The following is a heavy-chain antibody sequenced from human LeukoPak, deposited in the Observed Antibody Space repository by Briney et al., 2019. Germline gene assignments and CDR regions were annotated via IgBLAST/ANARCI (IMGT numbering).Heavy chain of an antibody. Sequence: SETLSLTCTVSGGSISSYYWSWIRQPPGKGLEWIGYVHYSGNTNYNPSLKSRVAMSVDTSKNQFSLKLISVTAADTAVYYCVGWQRLLFDYWGQGTLVTVSS. CDR1: GGSISSYY. CDR2: VHYSGNT. V-gene: IGHV4-59*01. CDR3: VGWQRLLFDY. J-gene: IGHJ4*02. D-gene: IGHD6-25*01.